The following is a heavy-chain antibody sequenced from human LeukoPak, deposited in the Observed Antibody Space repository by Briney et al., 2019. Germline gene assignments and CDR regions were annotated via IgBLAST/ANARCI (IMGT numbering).Heavy chain of an antibody. V-gene: IGHV4-39*07. Sequence: SETLSLTCTVSGDSISRSSDYWGWIRQPPGKGPEWIGSIYYSGSTYYNPSLKSRVTISVDKSKNQVSLKLSSVTAADTAVYYCARTLYDSGGYYSYGAFDVWGQGTMVTVSS. CDR2: IYYSGST. CDR1: GDSISRSSDY. D-gene: IGHD3-22*01. J-gene: IGHJ3*01. CDR3: ARTLYDSGGYYSYGAFDV.